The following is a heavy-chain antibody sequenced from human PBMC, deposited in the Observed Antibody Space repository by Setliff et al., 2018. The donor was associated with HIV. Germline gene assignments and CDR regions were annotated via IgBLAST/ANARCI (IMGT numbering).Heavy chain of an antibody. Sequence: SVKVSCKASGDTFRSRAFNWVRQAPGQGPEWMGGIIPMFGTANYAQKFQGRVTITADESTSTVYMELNSLKAEDTAVYYCARDGRITIFGVGIVGDWFDPWGQGTPVTVSS. J-gene: IGHJ5*02. V-gene: IGHV1-69*13. CDR2: IIPMFGTA. CDR3: ARDGRITIFGVGIVGDWFDP. D-gene: IGHD3-3*01. CDR1: GDTFRSRA.